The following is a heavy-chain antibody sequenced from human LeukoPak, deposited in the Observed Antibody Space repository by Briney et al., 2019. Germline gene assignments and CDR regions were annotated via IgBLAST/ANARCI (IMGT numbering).Heavy chain of an antibody. CDR3: ASLLWFGESLPNWFDS. V-gene: IGHV3-74*01. Sequence: RGSLRLSCAASGFTFSSYWMHWVRHAPGKGLVWVSRVNTDGSTTSYADSVKGRFTISRDNAKNTLYLQMNSLRAEDTALYYCASLLWFGESLPNWFDSWGQGTLVTVSS. CDR1: GFTFSSYW. CDR2: VNTDGSTT. D-gene: IGHD3-10*01. J-gene: IGHJ5*01.